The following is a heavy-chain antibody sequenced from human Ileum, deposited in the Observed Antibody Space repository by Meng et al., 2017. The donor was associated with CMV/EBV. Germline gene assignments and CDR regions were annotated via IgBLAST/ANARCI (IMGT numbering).Heavy chain of an antibody. Sequence: SETLSLTCTVSGGSISSHYWTWIRQPPGKGLEWIGCIHYSGSTNYNPSLKSRVTISLDTSNNKFSLKLSYVTAADTDVYYCAIFAIVGLVDYYALDFWGQGTMVTVSS. J-gene: IGHJ6*02. CDR2: IHYSGST. CDR1: GGSISSHY. CDR3: AIFAIVGLVDYYALDF. D-gene: IGHD3/OR15-3a*01. V-gene: IGHV4-59*11.